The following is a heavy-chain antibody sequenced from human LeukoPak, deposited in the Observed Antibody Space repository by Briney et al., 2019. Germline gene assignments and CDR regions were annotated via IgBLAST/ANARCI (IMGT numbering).Heavy chain of an antibody. Sequence: GSLRLSCAASGFTFSDYYMSWIRQAPGKGLEWIGSIYYSGSTYYNPSLKSRVTISVDTSKNQFSLKLSSVTAADTAVYYCARHSSSWYNWFDPWGQGTLVTVSS. CDR1: GFTFSDYY. CDR2: IYYSGST. D-gene: IGHD6-13*01. J-gene: IGHJ5*02. V-gene: IGHV4-39*01. CDR3: ARHSSSWYNWFDP.